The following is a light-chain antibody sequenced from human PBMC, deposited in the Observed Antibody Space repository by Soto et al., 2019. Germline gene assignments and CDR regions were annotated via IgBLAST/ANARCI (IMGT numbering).Light chain of an antibody. CDR1: QSVSSSY. CDR3: QQYGSSPPT. Sequence: EIVFTQSPGTLSLSPGERATLSCRASQSVSSSYLAWYQQKPGQAPRLLIYGAYSRATGIPDRFSGSGSGTDFTLTISRLEPEDFAVYYCQQYGSSPPTFGQGTKVDIK. CDR2: GAY. V-gene: IGKV3-20*01. J-gene: IGKJ1*01.